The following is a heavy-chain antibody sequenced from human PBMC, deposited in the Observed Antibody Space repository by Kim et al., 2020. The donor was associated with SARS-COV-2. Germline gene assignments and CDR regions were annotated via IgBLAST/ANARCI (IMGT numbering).Heavy chain of an antibody. CDR3: AKARGMIDYYYYMDV. J-gene: IGHJ6*03. D-gene: IGHD3-16*01. CDR1: GFTFSSYG. CDR2: ISYDGSNK. Sequence: GGSLRLSCAASGFTFSSYGMHWVRQAPGKGLEWVAVISYDGSNKYYADSVKGRFTISRDNSKNTLYLQMNSLRAEDTAVYYCAKARGMIDYYYYMDVWGKGTTVTVSS. V-gene: IGHV3-30*18.